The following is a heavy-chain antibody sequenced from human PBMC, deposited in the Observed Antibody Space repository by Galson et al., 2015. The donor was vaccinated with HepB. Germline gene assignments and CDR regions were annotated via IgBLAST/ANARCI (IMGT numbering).Heavy chain of an antibody. CDR3: ARGARVGTTELYFFDY. J-gene: IGHJ4*02. V-gene: IGHV4-39*01. D-gene: IGHD1-26*01. Sequence: SETLSLTCTVSGASMSSNNFYWGWIRQPPGKGPEWIGGIYYSGTTHYNPSLKCRVTISVDTSKNQFTLNLNSVTAPDTAVYSCARGARVGTTELYFFDYWGQGTLVTVSS. CDR1: GASMSSNNFY. CDR2: IYYSGTT.